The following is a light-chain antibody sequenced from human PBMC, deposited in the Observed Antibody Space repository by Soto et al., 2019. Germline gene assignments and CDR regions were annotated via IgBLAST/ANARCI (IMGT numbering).Light chain of an antibody. CDR2: GAS. V-gene: IGKV3-20*01. CDR1: QSVRSSY. CDR3: KHYGNSPA. Sequence: EIVLTQSPGTLSLSPGERATRSCSASQSVRSSYLAWYQQTPGQAPNLLIHGASSRATGIPDRFSDSGSVTDVNITISSLATEAFAVYYWKHYGNSPAFGGGTKVEIK. J-gene: IGKJ4*01.